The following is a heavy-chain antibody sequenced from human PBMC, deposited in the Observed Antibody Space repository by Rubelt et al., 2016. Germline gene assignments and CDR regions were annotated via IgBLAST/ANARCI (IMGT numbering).Heavy chain of an antibody. CDR3: AKDGASSL. Sequence: QVQLQESGPGLVKPSQTLSLNCAVSGGSISSGGYSWSWIRQPPGKGLEWVGYISEGGSNNYNPSHRSRVSISVDTSKNQLSLKLSSVTAADTAVYYCAKDGASSLWGQGTMVTVSS. D-gene: IGHD3-16*01. CDR2: ISEGGSN. CDR1: GGSISSGGYS. V-gene: IGHV4-61*08. J-gene: IGHJ3*01.